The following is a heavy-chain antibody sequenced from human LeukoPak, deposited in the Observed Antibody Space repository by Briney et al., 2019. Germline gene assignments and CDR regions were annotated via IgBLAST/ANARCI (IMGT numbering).Heavy chain of an antibody. Sequence: ASVKVSCKASGFTFTSSAMQWVRQARGQRLEWIGWIVVGSGDTNYAQKFQERVTITRDMSTSTAYMELSSLRSEDTAVYYCAADRGGSYLPYWGQGTLVTVSS. CDR3: AADRGGSYLPY. CDR2: IVVGSGDT. V-gene: IGHV1-58*02. J-gene: IGHJ4*02. CDR1: GFTFTSSA. D-gene: IGHD1-26*01.